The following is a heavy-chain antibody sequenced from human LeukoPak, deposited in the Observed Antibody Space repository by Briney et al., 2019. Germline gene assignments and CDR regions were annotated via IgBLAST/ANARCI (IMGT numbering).Heavy chain of an antibody. CDR3: ARRWNYGRNYYIDV. CDR2: INDSGTI. V-gene: IGHV4-34*01. CDR1: GGSFSNYY. Sequence: SETLSLTCAVSGGSFSNYYWSWIRQSPGKGLEWIGEINDSGTINYNPSLMSRVTISVDKSKNQFSLKLSSVTAADTAVYYCARRWNYGRNYYIDVWGKGATVSVSS. J-gene: IGHJ6*03. D-gene: IGHD1-7*01.